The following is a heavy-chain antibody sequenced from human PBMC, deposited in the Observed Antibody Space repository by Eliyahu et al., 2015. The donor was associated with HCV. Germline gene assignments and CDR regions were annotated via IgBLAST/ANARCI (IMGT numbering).Heavy chain of an antibody. CDR2: IYPGDSDT. CDR1: XYSFXSYW. CDR3: ARHLTIGFDAFHI. D-gene: IGHD4-11*01. J-gene: IGHJ3*02. Sequence: EVQLVQSGAEVKKPGESLXISCXGSXYSFXSYWIGWVRPMPGKGLEWMGIIYPGDSDTRYSPSFQGQVTISADKSISTAYLQWSSLKASDTAMYFCARHLTIGFDAFHIWGQGTMVTVSS. V-gene: IGHV5-51*01.